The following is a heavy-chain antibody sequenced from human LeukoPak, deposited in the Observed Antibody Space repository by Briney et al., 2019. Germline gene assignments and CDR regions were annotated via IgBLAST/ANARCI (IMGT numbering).Heavy chain of an antibody. CDR2: INPNSAT. J-gene: IGHJ4*02. D-gene: IGHD4-17*01. CDR1: GYTFSGSY. V-gene: IGHV1-2*02. CDR3: ARGKMNGDDFDY. Sequence: ASVKVSCKASGYTFSGSYMHWVRQAPGQGPEWMGWINPNSATNYAKRFQDRVTMTRDTSISTAYMELPRLRSEDTAVYYCARGKMNGDDFDYWGQGTLVAVSS.